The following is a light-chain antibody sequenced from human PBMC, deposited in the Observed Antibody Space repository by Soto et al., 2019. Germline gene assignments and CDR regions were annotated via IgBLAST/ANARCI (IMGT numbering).Light chain of an antibody. CDR2: SAS. CDR1: QSVGGS. V-gene: IGKV3-20*01. Sequence: ETVLTQSPGTLSLSPGERATLSCRASQSVGGSLAWYQQKPGQAPRLLIYSASTRATGIPDRFSGSGSGTDFTLTISRLEPEDFAVYYCQQYGSSPLLTFGGGTKVEIK. J-gene: IGKJ4*01. CDR3: QQYGSSPLLT.